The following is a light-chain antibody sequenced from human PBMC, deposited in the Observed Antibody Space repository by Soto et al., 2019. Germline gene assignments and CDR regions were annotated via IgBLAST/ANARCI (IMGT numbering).Light chain of an antibody. J-gene: IGKJ5*01. CDR3: QQRKNWPPIT. V-gene: IGKV3-11*01. CDR1: QSVSSF. CDR2: DAS. Sequence: EIVLTQSPATLSLSPGERATLSCRASQSVSSFLAWYQQKPGQAPRLLIYDASNRATGIPARFSGSGSGTDFTLTIGSLEPEDSAVYYCQQRKNWPPITFGQGTRLEIK.